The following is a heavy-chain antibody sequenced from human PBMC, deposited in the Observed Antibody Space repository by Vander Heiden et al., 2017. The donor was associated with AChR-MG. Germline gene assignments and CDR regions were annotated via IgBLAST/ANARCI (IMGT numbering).Heavy chain of an antibody. D-gene: IGHD6-6*01. V-gene: IGHV1-18*01. CDR2: ISAYNGNT. CDR1: GYTFTSYG. J-gene: IGHJ3*02. CDR3: ARDQALDDSSSGAFDI. Sequence: QVQLVQSGAEVKKPGASVKVSCKASGYTFTSYGISWVRQAPGQGLEWMGWISAYNGNTDYAQKLQGRVTMTTDTSTSTAYMELRSLRSDDTAVYYCARDQALDDSSSGAFDIWGQGTMVTVSS.